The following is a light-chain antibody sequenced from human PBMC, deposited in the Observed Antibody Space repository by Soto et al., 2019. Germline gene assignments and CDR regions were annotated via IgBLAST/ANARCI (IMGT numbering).Light chain of an antibody. J-gene: IGKJ1*01. V-gene: IGKV3-15*01. CDR1: QSVGNN. CDR3: QQYYNRGT. Sequence: EIVMTQSPVTLSLSPGERATLSCRASQSVGNNLAWYQQKPGQAPRLLIYGASTRATGIPARFSGSGSGTEFTLTISSLQSEDFAVYYWQQYYNRGTFGQGTKVEVK. CDR2: GAS.